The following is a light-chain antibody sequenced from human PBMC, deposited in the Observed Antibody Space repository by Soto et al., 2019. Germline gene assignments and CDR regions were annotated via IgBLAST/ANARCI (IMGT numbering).Light chain of an antibody. V-gene: IGKV3-20*01. CDR3: QQCATSPLT. J-gene: IGKJ1*01. CDR1: QSVSKNY. Sequence: EIVLTQSPGTLSLSPGERATLSCRASQSVSKNYLARYQQKPSQAPRLLIYDASSRATGIPDRFSGSGSGTDFTLTISRLETEDFAVYCCQQCATSPLTFGQGTKVEIK. CDR2: DAS.